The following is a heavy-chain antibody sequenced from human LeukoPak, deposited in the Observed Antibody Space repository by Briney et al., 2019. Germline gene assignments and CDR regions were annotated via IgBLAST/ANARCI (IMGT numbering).Heavy chain of an antibody. J-gene: IGHJ4*02. CDR1: GYTFTSYY. V-gene: IGHV1-46*01. Sequence: ASVKVSCKASGYTFTSYYMHWVRQAPGQGLEWMGTINPSGGSTSYAQKFQGRVTITWDTSIRTAYMELSSLRSDDTAVYYCVRVGYSNSYDYWGQGTPVTVSS. D-gene: IGHD4-11*01. CDR3: VRVGYSNSYDY. CDR2: INPSGGST.